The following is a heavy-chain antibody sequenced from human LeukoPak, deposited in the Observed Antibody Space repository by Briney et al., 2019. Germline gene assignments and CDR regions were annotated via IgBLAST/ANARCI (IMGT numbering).Heavy chain of an antibody. CDR3: AGSWSPYDAFDI. CDR2: ISWNSGSI. V-gene: IGHV3-9*01. J-gene: IGHJ3*02. D-gene: IGHD6-13*01. CDR1: GFTFDDYA. Sequence: GGSLRLSCAASGFTFDDYAMHWVRQAPGKGLEWVSGISWNSGSIGYADSVKGRFTISRDNAKNSLYLQMNSLRAEDTAVYYCAGSWSPYDAFDIWGQGTMVTVSS.